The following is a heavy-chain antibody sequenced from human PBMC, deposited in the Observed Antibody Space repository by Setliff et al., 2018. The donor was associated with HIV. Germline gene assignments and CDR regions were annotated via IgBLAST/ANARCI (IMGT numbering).Heavy chain of an antibody. D-gene: IGHD3-3*01. V-gene: IGHV1-3*04. J-gene: IGHJ3*02. CDR2: INTGNGNT. CDR3: ARDRVRITIFGANDASDI. CDR1: GYSFASHS. Sequence: ASVKVSCKASGYSFASHSLHWVRQAPGQGIEWMGWINTGNGNTKYSQKFQDRVTITRDTSANTGYMELSGLRSEDTAVYYCARDRVRITIFGANDASDIWGQGTMVTVSS.